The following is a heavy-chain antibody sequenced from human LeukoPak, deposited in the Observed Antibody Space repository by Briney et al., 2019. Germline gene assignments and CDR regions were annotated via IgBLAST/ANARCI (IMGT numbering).Heavy chain of an antibody. V-gene: IGHV4-59*01. CDR2: IYYSGST. CDR3: AREPYDFWSGYFDY. D-gene: IGHD3-3*01. J-gene: IGHJ4*02. Sequence: PSETLSLTCTVSGGSISSYYWSWIRQPPGKGLEWIGYIYYSGSTNYNPSLKSRVTISVDTSKNQFSLKLNSVTAADTAVYYCAREPYDFWSGYFDYWGQGTLVTVSS. CDR1: GGSISSYY.